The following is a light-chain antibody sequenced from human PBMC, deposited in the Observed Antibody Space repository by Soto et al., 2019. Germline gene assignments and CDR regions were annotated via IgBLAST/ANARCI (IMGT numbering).Light chain of an antibody. Sequence: DIQMTQSPSTLSASVGDRVTITCRASQSINNWLAWYQQKPGKAPKFLIYDASNLESGFPSRFSGSASGTEFTLTISSLQPDDFATYYCQQYDNYPLTFGGGTKVDI. V-gene: IGKV1-5*01. J-gene: IGKJ4*01. CDR2: DAS. CDR3: QQYDNYPLT. CDR1: QSINNW.